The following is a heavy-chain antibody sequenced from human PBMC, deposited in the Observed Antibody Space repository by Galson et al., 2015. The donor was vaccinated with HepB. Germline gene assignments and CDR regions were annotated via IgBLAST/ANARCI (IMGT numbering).Heavy chain of an antibody. CDR2: ISGSGGST. V-gene: IGHV3-23*01. J-gene: IGHJ4*02. CDR1: GFTFSSYA. Sequence: SLRLSCAASGFTFSSYAMSWVRQAPGKGLEWVSAISGSGGSTYYADSVKGRFTISRDNSKNTLYLQMNSLRAEDTAVYYCAKDGGIAARPRALHFDYWGQGTLVTVSS. CDR3: AKDGGIAARPRALHFDY. D-gene: IGHD6-6*01.